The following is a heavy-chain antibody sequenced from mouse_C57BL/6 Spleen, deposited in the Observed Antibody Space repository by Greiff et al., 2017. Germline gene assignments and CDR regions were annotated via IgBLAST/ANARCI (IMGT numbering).Heavy chain of an antibody. J-gene: IGHJ3*01. V-gene: IGHV1-82*01. Sequence: VQLQQSGPELVKPGASVKISCKASGYAFSSSWMNWVKQRTGKGLEWIGRIYPGDGDTNYNGKFKGKATLTADKSSSTAYMQLSSLTSEDSAVYFCANYYGSSYGFAYWGQGTLVTVSA. CDR1: GYAFSSSW. D-gene: IGHD1-1*01. CDR3: ANYYGSSYGFAY. CDR2: IYPGDGDT.